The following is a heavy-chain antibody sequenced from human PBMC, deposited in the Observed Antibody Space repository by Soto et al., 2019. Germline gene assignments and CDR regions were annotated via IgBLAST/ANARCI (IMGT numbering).Heavy chain of an antibody. J-gene: IGHJ4*02. CDR1: GFTFSSYA. V-gene: IGHV3-23*01. CDR2: ISGSGGST. CDR3: AKATSATCTGSICYSFDY. D-gene: IGHD2-21*01. Sequence: LRLSCAASGFTFSSYAMSWVRQAPGKGLEWVSAISGSGGSTYYADSVKGRFTVSRDSSKNTLSLQMNSLRPEDTALYYCAKATSATCTGSICYSFDYWGQGTLVTVSS.